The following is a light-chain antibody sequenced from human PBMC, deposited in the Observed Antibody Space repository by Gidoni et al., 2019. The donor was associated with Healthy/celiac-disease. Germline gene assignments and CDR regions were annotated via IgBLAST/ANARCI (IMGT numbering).Light chain of an antibody. CDR1: QSLLHSNGYNY. CDR3: MQALQTPLFT. J-gene: IGKJ3*01. Sequence: DIVMTQSPLSLPVTPGEPASISCRPSQSLLHSNGYNYLDWYLQKPGQSPQLLIYLGSNRASGVPDRFSGSGSGTDFTLKISRVEAEDVGVYYCMQALQTPLFTFGPXTKVDIK. V-gene: IGKV2-28*01. CDR2: LGS.